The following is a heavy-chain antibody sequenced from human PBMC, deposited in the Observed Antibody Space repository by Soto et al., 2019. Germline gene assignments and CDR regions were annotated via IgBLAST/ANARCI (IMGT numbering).Heavy chain of an antibody. J-gene: IGHJ6*02. CDR1: GGSISGNEYY. V-gene: IGHV4-30-4*01. CDR2: IYNSGSTYYSGST. D-gene: IGHD5-12*01. CDR3: ARAPTRRVATYYYGLEV. Sequence: SETLSLTCTVSGGSISGNEYYWTWIRQSPGKGLGWIGYIYNSGSTYYSGSTYYNPSLQSRVSISEDTSKNQFSLKLSSVTAADTAVYYCARAPTRRVATYYYGLEVWGRGTTVTVSS.